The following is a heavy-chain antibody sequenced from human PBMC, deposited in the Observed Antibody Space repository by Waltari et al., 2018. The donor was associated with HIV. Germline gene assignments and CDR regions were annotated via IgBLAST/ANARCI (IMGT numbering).Heavy chain of an antibody. CDR2: ISGSGGST. J-gene: IGHJ3*02. D-gene: IGHD6-6*01. Sequence: EVQLLESGGGLVQPGGSLRLSCAASGFTFSSYAMSWVRQAPGKGLEWVSAISGSGGSTYYADSVKGRFTISRDNSKNTLYLQMNSLRAEDTAVYYCAKGENEYSSSSVAAFDIWGQGTMVTVSS. CDR1: GFTFSSYA. V-gene: IGHV3-23*01. CDR3: AKGENEYSSSSVAAFDI.